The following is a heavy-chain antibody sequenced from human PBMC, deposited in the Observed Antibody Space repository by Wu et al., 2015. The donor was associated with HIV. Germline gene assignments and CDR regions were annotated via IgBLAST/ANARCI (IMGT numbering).Heavy chain of an antibody. Sequence: QVQLVQSGAEVTKPGASVRVSCQTSGYTFTAHYIHWVRQAPGQGLEWMGWISAYNGNTNYAQKLQGRVTMTTDTSTSTAYMELRSLRSDDTAVYYCARDREYSSSWYVAFDIWGQGTMVTVSS. J-gene: IGHJ3*02. V-gene: IGHV1-18*04. CDR1: GYTFTAHY. CDR3: ARDREYSSSWYVAFDI. D-gene: IGHD6-13*01. CDR2: ISAYNGNT.